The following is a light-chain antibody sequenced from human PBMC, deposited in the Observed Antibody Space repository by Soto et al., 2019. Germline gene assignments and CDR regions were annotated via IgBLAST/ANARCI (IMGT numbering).Light chain of an antibody. V-gene: IGKV3-15*01. CDR1: QSVSSN. CDR2: GAS. CDR3: QQYNNWPLYT. J-gene: IGKJ2*01. Sequence: EIVLTQSPDTLSLSPGERATLSCRASQSVSSNLAWYQQKPGQAPRLLIYGASTRATGIPARFSGSGSGTEFTLTISSLQSEDFAVYYCQQYNNWPLYTFGQGT.